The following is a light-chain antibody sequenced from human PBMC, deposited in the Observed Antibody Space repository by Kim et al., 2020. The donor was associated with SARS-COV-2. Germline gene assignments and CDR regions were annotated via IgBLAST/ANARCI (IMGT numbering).Light chain of an antibody. Sequence: GQSVTISCTGTSSDVGGYNYVSCYQQHPDKAPKLMIYEVSKRPSGVPDRFSGSKSGNTASLTVSGLQAEDEADYYCSSYAGSNNYVFGTGTKVTVL. CDR1: SSDVGGYNY. CDR2: EVS. J-gene: IGLJ1*01. CDR3: SSYAGSNNYV. V-gene: IGLV2-8*01.